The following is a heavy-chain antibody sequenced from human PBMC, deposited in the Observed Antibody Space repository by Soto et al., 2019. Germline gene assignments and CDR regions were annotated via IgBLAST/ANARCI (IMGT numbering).Heavy chain of an antibody. J-gene: IGHJ4*02. CDR2: ISKTGATI. D-gene: IGHD3-16*01. CDR1: GFSFNDYY. Sequence: AGGSLRLSCAASGFSFNDYYMSWIRQAPGKGLEWISYISKTGATIYYADSVKGRFTISRDNGDNSLYLQMNSLRPEDTAVYYCARDGWAGNYVFFDYWGQGVLVTVSS. CDR3: ARDGWAGNYVFFDY. V-gene: IGHV3-11*01.